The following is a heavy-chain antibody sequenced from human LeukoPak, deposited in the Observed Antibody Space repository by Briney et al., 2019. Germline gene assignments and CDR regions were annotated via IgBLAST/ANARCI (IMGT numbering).Heavy chain of an antibody. CDR1: GFTFSSHD. Sequence: GGSLRLSCAASGFTFSSHDMHWVRQATGKGLEWVSAIGTAGDTYYPGSVKGRFTISRENAKNSLYLQMNSLRAGDTAVYYCARGSFRRGSYHFDYWGQGTLVTVSS. D-gene: IGHD1-26*01. J-gene: IGHJ4*02. CDR3: ARGSFRRGSYHFDY. CDR2: IGTAGDT. V-gene: IGHV3-13*01.